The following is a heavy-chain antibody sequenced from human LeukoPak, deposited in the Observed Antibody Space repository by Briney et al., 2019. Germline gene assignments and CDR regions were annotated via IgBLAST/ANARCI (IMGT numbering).Heavy chain of an antibody. V-gene: IGHV3-9*01. CDR3: AKDSYYDSSGYYDY. D-gene: IGHD3-22*01. CDR2: ISWNSGSI. Sequence: GGSLRLSCAASGFTFDDYAMHWVRQAPGKGLEWVSGISWNSGSIGYADSVKGRFTISRDNAKNSLYLQMNSLRAEDTALYYCAKDSYYDSSGYYDYWGQGTLVTVS. J-gene: IGHJ4*02. CDR1: GFTFDDYA.